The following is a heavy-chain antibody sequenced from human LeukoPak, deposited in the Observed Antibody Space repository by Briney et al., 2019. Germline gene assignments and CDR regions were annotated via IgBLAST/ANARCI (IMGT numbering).Heavy chain of an antibody. D-gene: IGHD1-7*01. Sequence: GGSLRLSCAASGFTLSSYAMYWVRQAPGKGLEYVSGVSSNGGSTNYAKSVKGRFTISRDNSKNTLYLQMGSLRAEDMAVYYCARGGGYNWNWGYAFDIWGQGTMVTVSS. V-gene: IGHV3-64*01. J-gene: IGHJ3*02. CDR1: GFTLSSYA. CDR3: ARGGGYNWNWGYAFDI. CDR2: VSSNGGST.